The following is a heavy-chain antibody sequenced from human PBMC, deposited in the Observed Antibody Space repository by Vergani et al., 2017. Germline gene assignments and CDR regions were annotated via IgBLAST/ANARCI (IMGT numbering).Heavy chain of an antibody. CDR2: IFSNDKK. V-gene: IGHV2-26*01. CDR3: ARIPRYYDILTGYYPLFDY. D-gene: IGHD3-9*01. Sequence: QVTLKESGPVLVKPTETLTLTCTVPGFSLSNARMGVSWIRQPPGKALEWLAHIFSNDKKSYSPSLKSSLTISKDTSNSQVVLTMTNRDPVDTATYYCARIPRYYDILTGYYPLFDYWGQGTLVTVSS. CDR1: GFSLSNARMG. J-gene: IGHJ4*02.